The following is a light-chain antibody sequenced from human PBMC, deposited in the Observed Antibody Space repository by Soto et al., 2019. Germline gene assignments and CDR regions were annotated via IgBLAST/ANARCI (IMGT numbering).Light chain of an antibody. CDR2: EVS. CDR3: SSYSSSSTLYV. J-gene: IGLJ1*01. V-gene: IGLV2-14*01. Sequence: QSALTQPASVSGPPGQSITISCPGTSRDVGGYNYVSWFQQHPGKAPKLMIFEVSDRPSGISNRFSGSKSGNTASLTISGLQAEDEADYYCSSYSSSSTLYVFGTGTKLTVL. CDR1: SRDVGGYNY.